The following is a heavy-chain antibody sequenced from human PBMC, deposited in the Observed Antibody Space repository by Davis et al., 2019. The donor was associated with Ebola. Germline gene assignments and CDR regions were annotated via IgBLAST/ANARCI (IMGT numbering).Heavy chain of an antibody. Sequence: GESLKISCAASGFTFSNAWMSWVRQAPGKGLEWVGRIKSKTDGGTTDYAAPVKGRFTISRDDSKNTLYLQMNSLKTEDTAVYYCTTDPAAGGLHYWGQGTLVTVSS. CDR2: IKSKTDGGTT. V-gene: IGHV3-15*01. CDR3: TTDPAAGGLHY. D-gene: IGHD6-13*01. CDR1: GFTFSNAW. J-gene: IGHJ4*02.